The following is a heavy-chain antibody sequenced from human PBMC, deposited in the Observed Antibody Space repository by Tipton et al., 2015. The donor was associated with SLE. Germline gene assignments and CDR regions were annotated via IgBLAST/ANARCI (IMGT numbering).Heavy chain of an antibody. CDR3: ARGGDFWSGYWY. D-gene: IGHD3-3*01. CDR2: IRYDGSNK. Sequence: GSLRLSCAASGFTFSSYGMHWVRQAPGKGLEWVAFIRYDGSNKYYADSVKGRFTISRDNAKNTLYLQMNSLRAEDTAVYYCARGGDFWSGYWYWGQGTLVTVSS. J-gene: IGHJ4*02. CDR1: GFTFSSYG. V-gene: IGHV3-30*02.